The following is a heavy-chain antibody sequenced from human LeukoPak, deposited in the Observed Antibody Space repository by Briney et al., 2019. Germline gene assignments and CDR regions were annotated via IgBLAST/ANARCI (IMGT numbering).Heavy chain of an antibody. Sequence: SETLSLTCTVSGGSISSYYWSWIRQPPGKGLEWIGYIYYSGSTNYNPSLKSRVTISVDTSKNQFSLKLSSVTAADTAVYYCARASGIRVPSWAFDIWGQGTMVTVSS. J-gene: IGHJ3*02. CDR1: GGSISSYY. D-gene: IGHD3-10*01. CDR3: ARASGIRVPSWAFDI. V-gene: IGHV4-59*01. CDR2: IYYSGST.